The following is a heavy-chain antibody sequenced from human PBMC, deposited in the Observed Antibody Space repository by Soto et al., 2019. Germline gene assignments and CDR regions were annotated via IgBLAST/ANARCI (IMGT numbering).Heavy chain of an antibody. V-gene: IGHV1-24*01. Sequence: GASVKVSCKVSGYTLTELSMHWVRQAPGKGLEWMGGFDPEDGETIYAQKFQGRVTMTEDTSTDTAYMELSSLRSEDTAVYYCATKGPLYATTNYYFDYWGQGTLVTVSS. CDR1: GYTLTELS. D-gene: IGHD2-8*01. CDR2: FDPEDGET. CDR3: ATKGPLYATTNYYFDY. J-gene: IGHJ4*02.